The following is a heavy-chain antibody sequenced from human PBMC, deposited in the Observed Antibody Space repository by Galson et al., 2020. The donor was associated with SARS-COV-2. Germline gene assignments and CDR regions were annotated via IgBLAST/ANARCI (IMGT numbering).Heavy chain of an antibody. V-gene: IGHV4-34*01. Sequence: SQTLSLTCAVYGGSFSGYYWSWIRQPPGKRLEWIGEINHSGSTNYNPSLKSRVTISVDTSKNQFSLKLSSVTAADTAVYYCARFGTGYYNGFDYWGQGTLVTVSS. CDR3: ARFGTGYYNGFDY. J-gene: IGHJ4*02. D-gene: IGHD3-9*01. CDR2: INHSGST. CDR1: GGSFSGYY.